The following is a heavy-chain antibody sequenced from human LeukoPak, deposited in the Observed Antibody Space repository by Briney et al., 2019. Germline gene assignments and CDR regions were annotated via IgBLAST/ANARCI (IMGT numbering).Heavy chain of an antibody. D-gene: IGHD3-10*01. V-gene: IGHV3-23*01. CDR3: AKGGSYGSGSFFDY. Sequence: PGGSLRLSCAASGFTFSSYAMSWVRQAPGKGLEWASAISGSGGSTYYADSVKGRFTISRDNSKNTLYLQMNSLRAEDTAVYYCAKGGSYGSGSFFDYWGQGTLVTVSS. CDR1: GFTFSSYA. CDR2: ISGSGGST. J-gene: IGHJ4*02.